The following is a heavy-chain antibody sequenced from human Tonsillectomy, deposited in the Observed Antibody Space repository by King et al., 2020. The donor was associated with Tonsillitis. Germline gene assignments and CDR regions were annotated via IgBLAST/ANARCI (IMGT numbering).Heavy chain of an antibody. J-gene: IGHJ4*02. Sequence: VQLVESGAEVKKPGESLRISCKGSGYSFTSYWINWVRQMPVKGLEWMGRIDPSDSSTNYSPSFQGHVTVSGDKSISTAYLQWRSLKASDTAMYYCAASSYYYGSGGYYPYHFWGQGTLVTVSS. CDR2: IDPSDSST. D-gene: IGHD3-10*01. CDR3: AASSYYYGSGGYYPYHF. CDR1: GYSFTSYW. V-gene: IGHV5-10-1*03.